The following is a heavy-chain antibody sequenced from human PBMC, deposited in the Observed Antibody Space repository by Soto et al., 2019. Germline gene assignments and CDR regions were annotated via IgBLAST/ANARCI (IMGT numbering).Heavy chain of an antibody. CDR1: GYSFTSYY. D-gene: IGHD6-25*01. CDR2: INASGVGT. V-gene: IGHV1-46*01. J-gene: IGHJ4*02. Sequence: QVQLVQSGAEVKKPGASVKVSCKASGYSFTSYYIHWVRQAPGQGLEWMGMINASGVGTAYAQKFQDRVTVTTDTSTSTVYRQLSSLRSEDTAVYYRARELSGSEHWGQGTRVTVSS. CDR3: ARELSGSEH.